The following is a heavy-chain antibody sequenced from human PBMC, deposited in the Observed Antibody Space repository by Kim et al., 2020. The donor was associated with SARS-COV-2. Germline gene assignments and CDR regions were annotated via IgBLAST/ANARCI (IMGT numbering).Heavy chain of an antibody. V-gene: IGHV3-53*01. Sequence: GGSLRLSCAASGFTVSSNYMSWVRQAPGKGLEWVSVIYSGGSTYYADSVKGRFTISRDNSKNTLYLQMNSLRAEDTAVYYCARVLGYGDYEPFFDYWGQGTLVTVSS. CDR2: IYSGGST. D-gene: IGHD4-17*01. J-gene: IGHJ4*02. CDR1: GFTVSSNY. CDR3: ARVLGYGDYEPFFDY.